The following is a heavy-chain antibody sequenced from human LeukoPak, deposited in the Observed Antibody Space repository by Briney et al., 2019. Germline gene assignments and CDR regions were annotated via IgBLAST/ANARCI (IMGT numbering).Heavy chain of an antibody. CDR3: AKDGPNSLSEWLLLYYYYYGMDV. CDR2: ISYDGSNK. J-gene: IGHJ6*02. D-gene: IGHD3-3*01. V-gene: IGHV3-30*18. CDR1: GFTFSSYG. Sequence: PGGSLRLSCAASGFTFSSYGMHWVRQAPGKGLEWVAVISYDGSNKYYADSVKGRFTISRDNSKNTLYLQMNSLRAEDTAVYYCAKDGPNSLSEWLLLYYYYYGMDVWGQGTTVTVSS.